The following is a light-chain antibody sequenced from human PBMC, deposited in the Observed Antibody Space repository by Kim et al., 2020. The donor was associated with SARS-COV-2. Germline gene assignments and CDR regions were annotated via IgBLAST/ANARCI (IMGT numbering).Light chain of an antibody. CDR1: QSVLYSSNNKNY. J-gene: IGKJ4*01. Sequence: RATINCKSSQSVLYSSNNKNYLAWYQQKPGQPPKLLIYWASTRESGVPDRFSGSGSGTDFTLTISSLQAEDVAVYFCQQYYIPPLTFGGGTKLEI. CDR2: WAS. CDR3: QQYYIPPLT. V-gene: IGKV4-1*01.